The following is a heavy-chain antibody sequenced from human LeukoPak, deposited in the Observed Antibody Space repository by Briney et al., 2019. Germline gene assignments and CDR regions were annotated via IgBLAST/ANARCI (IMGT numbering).Heavy chain of an antibody. CDR3: ARDRGGSYLDTSFDY. CDR2: IYSGGST. CDR1: GFTVSSNY. D-gene: IGHD1-26*01. Sequence: GGSLRLSCAASGFTVSSNYMSWVRQAPGKGLEWVSVIYSGGSTYYADSVKGRFTISRDNSKNTLYLQMNSLRAEDTAVYYCARDRGGSYLDTSFDYWGQGTLVTVSS. J-gene: IGHJ4*02. V-gene: IGHV3-66*02.